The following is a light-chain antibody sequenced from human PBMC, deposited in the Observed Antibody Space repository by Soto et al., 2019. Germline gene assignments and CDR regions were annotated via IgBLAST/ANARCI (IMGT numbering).Light chain of an antibody. Sequence: EVVLTQSPGTLSLSPGERATLSCRASQSVSNNYLAWYQQKPGQSPKLLIFGSSHRATGIPDRFSGSGSGTDFTLTIISLEPEDFAVYYCQQYGSSPPYTFGQGTKLEIK. CDR3: QQYGSSPPYT. V-gene: IGKV3-20*01. CDR1: QSVSNNY. J-gene: IGKJ2*01. CDR2: GSS.